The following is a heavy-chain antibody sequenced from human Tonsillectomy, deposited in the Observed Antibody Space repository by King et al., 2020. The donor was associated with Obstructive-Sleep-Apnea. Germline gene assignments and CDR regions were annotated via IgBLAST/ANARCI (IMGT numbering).Heavy chain of an antibody. D-gene: IGHD2-8*02. V-gene: IGHV2-5*02. CDR2: IYWDDDK. J-gene: IGHJ3*01. CDR3: AHRLSKTSNYRYWDAGGFDL. Sequence: TLKESGPPLVQPTQALTLTCTFSGFSLSTNSVGVGWIRQPPGKALECLALIYWDDDKRYNPSLRNRLIIAKNTSRNQVVLSLTNMDPADTPTYSGAHRLSKTSNYRYWDAGGFDLWGQGTLVTVSS. CDR1: GFSLSTNSVG.